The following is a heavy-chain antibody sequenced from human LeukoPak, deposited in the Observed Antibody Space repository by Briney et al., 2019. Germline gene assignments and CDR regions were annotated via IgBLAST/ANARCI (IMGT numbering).Heavy chain of an antibody. CDR2: IYYSGST. Sequence: SETLSLTCTVSGGSISNKYWSWSRQPPGKGLEWIGYIYYSGSTNYNPSLKSRVTISVDTSKNQFSLKLSSVTAADTAVYYCARVTSGYPYYFDYWGQGTLVTVSS. CDR1: GGSISNKY. J-gene: IGHJ4*02. CDR3: ARVTSGYPYYFDY. D-gene: IGHD3-3*01. V-gene: IGHV4-59*01.